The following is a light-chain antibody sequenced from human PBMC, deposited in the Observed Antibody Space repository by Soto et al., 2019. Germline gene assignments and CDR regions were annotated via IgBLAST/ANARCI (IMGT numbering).Light chain of an antibody. Sequence: DIQMAQSPSSLSASVGDRVTITCRASQYIDTYLHWYQQKPGKAPKLLIYAASSLQSRVPSRFRSSGSGTDFTLTISSLQPEDFASYFCQQTHSVPQTFGGGTKVEIK. CDR3: QQTHSVPQT. CDR1: QYIDTY. V-gene: IGKV1-39*01. J-gene: IGKJ4*01. CDR2: AAS.